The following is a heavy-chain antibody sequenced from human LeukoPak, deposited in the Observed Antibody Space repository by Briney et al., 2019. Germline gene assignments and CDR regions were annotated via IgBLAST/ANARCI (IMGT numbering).Heavy chain of an antibody. Sequence: SETLSLTCTVSGGSISSYYWNWIRKPPGKGLEWIGYIYYSGSTNYNPSLKSRVTISVDTSKNQFSLKLGFVTAADTAVYYCARGSIAARNDAFDIWGQGTMVTASS. D-gene: IGHD6-6*01. CDR3: ARGSIAARNDAFDI. J-gene: IGHJ3*02. CDR2: IYYSGST. CDR1: GGSISSYY. V-gene: IGHV4-59*01.